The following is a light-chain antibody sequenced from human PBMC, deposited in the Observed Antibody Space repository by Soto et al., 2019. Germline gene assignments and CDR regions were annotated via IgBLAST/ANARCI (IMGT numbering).Light chain of an antibody. CDR2: EVS. CDR1: SGDVGAYNY. V-gene: IGLV2-8*01. J-gene: IGLJ1*01. Sequence: QSALTQPPSASGSPGQSVTISCTGTSGDVGAYNYVSWYQQRPGKVPKLIIYEVSKRPSGVPDRFSGSKSGNTASLTVSGLQAEDEADYYCSSYAGSNNLGVFXTGTKLTV. CDR3: SSYAGSNNLGV.